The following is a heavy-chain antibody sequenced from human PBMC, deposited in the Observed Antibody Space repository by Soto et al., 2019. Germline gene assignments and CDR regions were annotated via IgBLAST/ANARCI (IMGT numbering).Heavy chain of an antibody. J-gene: IGHJ4*02. Sequence: GGSLRLSCAASGFTFDDYGMSWVRQAPGKGLEWVSGIKWNGGGTGYADSVKGRFTISRDNTKNSLYLQMNSLRAEDTALYYCARDHGWDISSCDYXGQGTLVTVSS. V-gene: IGHV3-20*04. CDR3: ARDHGWDISSCDY. D-gene: IGHD6-13*01. CDR1: GFTFDDYG. CDR2: IKWNGGGT.